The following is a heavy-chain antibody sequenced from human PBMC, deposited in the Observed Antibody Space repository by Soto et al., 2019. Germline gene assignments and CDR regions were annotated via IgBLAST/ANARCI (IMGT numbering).Heavy chain of an antibody. Sequence: QVQLVESGGGVVQPGRSLRLSCAASGFTFSSYGMHWVRQAPGKGLEWVAVIWYDGSNKYYADSVKGRFTISRDNSKNTLYLQMNRLRAEGTAVYYCARWGIAAGDYWGQGTLVTVSS. J-gene: IGHJ4*02. CDR1: GFTFSSYG. D-gene: IGHD6-13*01. V-gene: IGHV3-33*01. CDR3: ARWGIAAGDY. CDR2: IWYDGSNK.